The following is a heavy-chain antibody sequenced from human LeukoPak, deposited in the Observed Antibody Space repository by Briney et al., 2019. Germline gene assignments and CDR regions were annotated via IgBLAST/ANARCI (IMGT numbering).Heavy chain of an antibody. V-gene: IGHV3-21*01. CDR2: ITGSGGGT. CDR3: ARTQGSAFDY. CDR1: GFTFSIYA. J-gene: IGHJ4*02. Sequence: GGSLRLSCAASGFTFSIYAMTWVRQTPGKGLEWVSTITGSGGGTYYADSVKGRFTISRDNAKNSLYLQMNSLRAEDTAVYYCARTQGSAFDYWGQGTLVTVSS. D-gene: IGHD2-15*01.